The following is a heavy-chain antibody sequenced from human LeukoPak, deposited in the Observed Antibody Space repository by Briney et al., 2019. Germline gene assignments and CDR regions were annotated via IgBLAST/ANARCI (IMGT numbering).Heavy chain of an antibody. D-gene: IGHD5-24*01. J-gene: IGHJ4*02. CDR1: GGSISSSSYY. CDR2: IYYSGST. CDR3: ARSVEMATGIRY. V-gene: IGHV4-39*01. Sequence: SETLSLTCTVSGGSISSSSYYWGWIRQPPGKGLEWIGSIYYSGSTYYNPSLKSRVTISVDTSKNQFSLKLSSVTAADTAAYYCARSVEMATGIRYWGQGTLVTVSS.